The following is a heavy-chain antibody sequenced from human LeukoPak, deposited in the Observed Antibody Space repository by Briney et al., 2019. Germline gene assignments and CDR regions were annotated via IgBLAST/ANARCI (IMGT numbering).Heavy chain of an antibody. J-gene: IGHJ4*02. V-gene: IGHV1-2*02. CDR2: INPNSGGT. CDR1: GYTFTGYY. Sequence: ASVKVSCKASGYTFTGYYVHWVRQAPGQGLEWMGWINPNSGGTNYAQKFQGRVTMTRDTSISTAYMELSRLRSDDTAVYYCARDGDDFWSGQSNWGQGTLVTVSS. CDR3: ARDGDDFWSGQSN. D-gene: IGHD3-3*01.